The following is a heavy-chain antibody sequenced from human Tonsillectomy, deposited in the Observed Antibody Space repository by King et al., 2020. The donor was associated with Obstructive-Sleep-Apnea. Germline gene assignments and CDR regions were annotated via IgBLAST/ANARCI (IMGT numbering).Heavy chain of an antibody. J-gene: IGHJ4*02. D-gene: IGHD3-16*01. CDR3: AHGDSYVWGSSWGYYFDY. Sequence: VQLVESGGGVVQPGRSLRLSCVASGFTFSTYAMHWVRQAPGKGLEWVAIIPYDGSNKYYADSVKGRFTISRDNSKNTLYLQMNSLRAEDTAVYYCAHGDSYVWGSSWGYYFDYWGQGTLVTVSS. V-gene: IGHV3-30*04. CDR1: GFTFSTYA. CDR2: IPYDGSNK.